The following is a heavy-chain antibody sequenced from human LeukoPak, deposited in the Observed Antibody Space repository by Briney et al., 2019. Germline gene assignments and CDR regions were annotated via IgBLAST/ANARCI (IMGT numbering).Heavy chain of an antibody. D-gene: IGHD1-26*01. CDR2: INSDGSST. V-gene: IGHV3-74*01. CDR3: ARDPVDSLVGATPLDY. Sequence: GGSLRLSCAASGFTFSNYWMHWARQAPGKGLVWVSRINSDGSSTNYADSVKGRFTISRDNAKNSLYLQMNSLRAEDTAVYYCARDPVDSLVGATPLDYWGQGTLVTVSS. J-gene: IGHJ4*02. CDR1: GFTFSNYW.